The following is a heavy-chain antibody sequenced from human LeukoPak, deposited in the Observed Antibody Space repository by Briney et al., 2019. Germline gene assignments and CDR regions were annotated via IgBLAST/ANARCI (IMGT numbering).Heavy chain of an antibody. D-gene: IGHD2-2*01. CDR2: IYSDDNT. Sequence: GGSLRLSCAASGFTVSSNYMTWVRQAPGKGLEWVSVIYSDDNTYYADSVKGRFTISRDNSKNTLYLQMNSLRIEDTAVYYCARAPSSPGDWFDPWGQRTLVTVSS. CDR1: GFTVSSNY. CDR3: ARAPSSPGDWFDP. J-gene: IGHJ5*02. V-gene: IGHV3-66*02.